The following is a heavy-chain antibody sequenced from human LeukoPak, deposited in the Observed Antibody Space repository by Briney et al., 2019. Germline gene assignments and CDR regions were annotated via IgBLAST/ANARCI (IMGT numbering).Heavy chain of an antibody. CDR1: RYTFTSYD. CDR2: MNPNSGNT. Sequence: ASVKVSCKASRYTFTSYDINWVRQATGQGLEWMGWMNPNSGNTGYAQKFQGRVTMTRNTSIGTAYMELSSLRSEDTAVYYCARGQYYDYVWGSYRPRRFDPWGQGTLVTVSS. D-gene: IGHD3-16*02. CDR3: ARGQYYDYVWGSYRPRRFDP. J-gene: IGHJ5*02. V-gene: IGHV1-8*01.